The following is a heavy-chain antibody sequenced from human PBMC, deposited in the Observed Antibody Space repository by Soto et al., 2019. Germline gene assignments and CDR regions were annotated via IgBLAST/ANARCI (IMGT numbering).Heavy chain of an antibody. CDR3: AEGHELTTVTTGFDY. Sequence: EVQLLESGGGLVQPGGSLRLSCAASGFTFSSYAMSWVRQAPGKGLEWVSAISGSGGSTYYADSVKGRFTISSDNSKNTLYLQMNSLRAENTAVYYCAEGHELTTVTTGFDYWGQGTLVTVSS. CDR1: GFTFSSYA. CDR2: ISGSGGST. D-gene: IGHD4-17*01. V-gene: IGHV3-23*01. J-gene: IGHJ4*02.